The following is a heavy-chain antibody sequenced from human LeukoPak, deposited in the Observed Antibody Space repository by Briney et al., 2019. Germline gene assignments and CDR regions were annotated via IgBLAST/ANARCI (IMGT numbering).Heavy chain of an antibody. Sequence: PGGSLRLSCAASGFTFSNYEMNWVRQAPGKGLEWVSYISSSGSTIYYADSVKGRFTISRDNSKNTLYLQMNSLRAEDTAVYYCVTAPYGDYYYYMDVWGKGTTVTISS. CDR2: ISSSGSTI. J-gene: IGHJ6*03. V-gene: IGHV3-48*03. CDR1: GFTFSNYE. D-gene: IGHD4-17*01. CDR3: VTAPYGDYYYYMDV.